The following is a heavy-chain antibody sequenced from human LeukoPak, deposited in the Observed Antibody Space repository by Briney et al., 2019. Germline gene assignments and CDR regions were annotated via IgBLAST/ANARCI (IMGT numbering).Heavy chain of an antibody. J-gene: IGHJ6*03. Sequence: GGSLRLSCAASGFTFSSYGMHWVRQAPGKGLEWVAVISYDGSNKYYADSVKGRFTISRDNAKNSLYLQMNSLRAEDTAVYYCARETAYSSSWLYYYYYMDVWGKGTTVTVSS. CDR2: ISYDGSNK. CDR3: ARETAYSSSWLYYYYYMDV. V-gene: IGHV3-30*03. CDR1: GFTFSSYG. D-gene: IGHD6-13*01.